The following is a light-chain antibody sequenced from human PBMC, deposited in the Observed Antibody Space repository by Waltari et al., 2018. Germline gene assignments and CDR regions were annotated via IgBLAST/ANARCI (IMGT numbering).Light chain of an antibody. Sequence: QSVLAQPPSASGTPGQRITISCSGSNSNIGSNTVNWYQQFPGTAPRLLIYSNNQRPPGVPDRFSASKSGSAAALAISGLHSEDEADYYCSTWDDRLTGVVFGGGTKVTVL. V-gene: IGLV1-44*01. J-gene: IGLJ2*01. CDR2: SNN. CDR3: STWDDRLTGVV. CDR1: NSNIGSNT.